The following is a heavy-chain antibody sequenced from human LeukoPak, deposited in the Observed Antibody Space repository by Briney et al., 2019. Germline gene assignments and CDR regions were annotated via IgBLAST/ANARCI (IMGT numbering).Heavy chain of an antibody. CDR2: ISGSGGST. CDR1: GFTFSSYV. Sequence: PGGSLRLSCTASGFTFSSYVMSCLSLTTGKGLEWVSAISGSGGSTYYADSVKGRFTISRDNSKNTLYLQMNSLRAEDTAVYYCATETRGSWGQGTLVTVSS. J-gene: IGHJ5*02. D-gene: IGHD1/OR15-1a*01. CDR3: ATETRGS. V-gene: IGHV3-23*01.